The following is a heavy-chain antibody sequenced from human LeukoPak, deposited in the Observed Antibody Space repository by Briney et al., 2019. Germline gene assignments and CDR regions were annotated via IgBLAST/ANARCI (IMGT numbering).Heavy chain of an antibody. Sequence: PGGSLRLSCAASGFTVSSNYMSWVRQAPGKGLEWVSVIYSGGSTYYAASVKGRFTISRDISKNTLFLQMNSLRAEDTAVYYCARAFRDSNSYYYYYGMDVWGQGTTVTVSS. J-gene: IGHJ6*02. CDR2: IYSGGST. D-gene: IGHD2/OR15-2a*01. V-gene: IGHV3-53*01. CDR1: GFTVSSNY. CDR3: ARAFRDSNSYYYYYGMDV.